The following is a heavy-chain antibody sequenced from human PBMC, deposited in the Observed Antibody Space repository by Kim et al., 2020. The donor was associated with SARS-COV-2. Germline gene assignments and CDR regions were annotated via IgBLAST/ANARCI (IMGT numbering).Heavy chain of an antibody. V-gene: IGHV3-53*01. CDR2: IYSGGST. CDR3: ARLKPHYFDY. Sequence: GGSLRLSCAASGFTVSSNYMSWVRQAPGKGLEWVSVIYSGGSTYYADSVKGRFTISRDTSKNTLYLQMNSLRAEDTAVYYCARLKPHYFDYWGQGTLVTVSS. CDR1: GFTVSSNY. J-gene: IGHJ4*02.